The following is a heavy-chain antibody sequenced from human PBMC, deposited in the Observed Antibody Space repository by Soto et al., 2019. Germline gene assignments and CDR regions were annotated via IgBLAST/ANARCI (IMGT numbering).Heavy chain of an antibody. CDR1: CYTFTSYG. V-gene: IGHV1-18*04. CDR3: ERDLTSSTFPPDV. Sequence: SVKVSCKASCYTFTSYGISWARQAPGQGLEWMGWISAYNGNTNYAQKLQGRVTMTTDTSTSTAYMELRSLRSDDTAVYYCERDLTSSTFPPDVWGQGTTVTVSS. D-gene: IGHD2-2*01. J-gene: IGHJ6*02. CDR2: ISAYNGNT.